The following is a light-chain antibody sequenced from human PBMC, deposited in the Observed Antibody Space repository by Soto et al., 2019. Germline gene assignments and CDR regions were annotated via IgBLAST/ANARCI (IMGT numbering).Light chain of an antibody. J-gene: IGKJ3*01. CDR3: QHYDDLPSFT. CDR2: DAS. V-gene: IGKV1-33*01. CDR1: QDLNNY. Sequence: DIQMTQSPSSLSASVGDRVPITCQASQDLNNYLNWYQHKPGKAPKPLIYDASNLETGVPSRFSGSGSGTDFTFTISSLQPEDIATYYCQHYDDLPSFTFGPGTKVDIK.